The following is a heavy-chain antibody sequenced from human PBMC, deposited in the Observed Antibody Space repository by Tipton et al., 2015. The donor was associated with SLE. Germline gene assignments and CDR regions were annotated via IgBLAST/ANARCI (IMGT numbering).Heavy chain of an antibody. D-gene: IGHD3-22*01. CDR1: GYSISSGYY. CDR3: ASAVVVNNDWYFDL. CDR2: IYHSGST. Sequence: TLSLTCAVSGYSISSGYYWGWIRQPPGKGLEWIGSIYHSGSTYYNPSLKSRVTISVDTSKNQFSLKLSSVTAADTAVYYCASAVVVNNDWYFDLWGRGTLVTGSS. J-gene: IGHJ2*01. V-gene: IGHV4-38-2*01.